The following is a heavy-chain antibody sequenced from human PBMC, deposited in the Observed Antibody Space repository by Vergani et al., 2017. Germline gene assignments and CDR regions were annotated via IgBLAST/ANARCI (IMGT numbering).Heavy chain of an antibody. CDR1: GGSISSYY. CDR3: ARSRPYCTSGSCPAI. D-gene: IGHD2-15*01. J-gene: IGHJ4*02. Sequence: QVQLQESGPGLVKPSETLSLTCTVSGGSISSYYWSWIRQPPGKALEWIGYIYYSGSTNYNPSLRSRVTISVDTSKNQFSLKLNSVTVADTAVYYCARSRPYCTSGSCPAIWGQGTLVTVSS. V-gene: IGHV4-59*08. CDR2: IYYSGST.